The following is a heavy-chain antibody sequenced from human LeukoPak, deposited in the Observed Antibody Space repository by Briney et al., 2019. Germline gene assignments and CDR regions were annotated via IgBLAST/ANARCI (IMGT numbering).Heavy chain of an antibody. J-gene: IGHJ4*02. Sequence: ASVKVSCKVSGYTLTELSMHWVRQAPGKGLEWMGGFDPEDGETIYAQKFQGRVTMTEDTSTDTAYMELSSLRSEDTAVYYCATALSGAAGTCYFDYWGQGTLVTVSS. CDR1: GYTLTELS. V-gene: IGHV1-24*01. D-gene: IGHD6-13*01. CDR2: FDPEDGET. CDR3: ATALSGAAGTCYFDY.